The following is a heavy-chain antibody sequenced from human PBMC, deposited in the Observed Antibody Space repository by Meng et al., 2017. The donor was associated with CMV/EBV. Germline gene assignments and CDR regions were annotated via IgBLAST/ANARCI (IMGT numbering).Heavy chain of an antibody. D-gene: IGHD1-26*01. J-gene: IGHJ3*02. CDR3: AKAHSATYLDTFDI. Sequence: SGFTFSNYGMYWVSQAPGKGLEWVSLISFDGSDKYYADSVKGRFTISRDNSQSTLYLQMNSLRVEDTAVYYCAKAHSATYLDTFDIWGQGTMVTVSS. V-gene: IGHV3-30*18. CDR2: ISFDGSDK. CDR1: GFTFSNYG.